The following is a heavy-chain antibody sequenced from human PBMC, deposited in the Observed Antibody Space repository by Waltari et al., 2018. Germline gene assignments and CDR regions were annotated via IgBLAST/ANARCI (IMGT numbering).Heavy chain of an antibody. CDR1: GFTFSSYA. Sequence: EVQLLESGGGLVQPGGSLRLSCAASGFTFSSYAMSWVRQAPGKGLEWVSVIYSGGSTYYADSVKGRFTISGDNSKNTLYLQMNSLRAEDTAVYYCASRGRRYYFDYWGQGTLVTVSS. V-gene: IGHV3-23*03. CDR3: ASRGRRYYFDY. D-gene: IGHD3-10*01. CDR2: IYSGGST. J-gene: IGHJ4*02.